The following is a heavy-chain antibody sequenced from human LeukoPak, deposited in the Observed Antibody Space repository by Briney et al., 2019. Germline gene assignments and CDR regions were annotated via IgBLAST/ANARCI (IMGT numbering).Heavy chain of an antibody. Sequence: VASVKASCTASGYTFTAYYMHWVRQAPGHGLEYMGWINTNSGGTNYVQKFQGRGTMTRDTSISTAYMELNRLTYDDTAVYYCAREPRYVHMDVWGQGTTVTVCS. J-gene: IGHJ6*02. CDR2: INTNSGGT. D-gene: IGHD1-1*01. CDR1: GYTFTAYY. CDR3: AREPRYVHMDV. V-gene: IGHV1-2*02.